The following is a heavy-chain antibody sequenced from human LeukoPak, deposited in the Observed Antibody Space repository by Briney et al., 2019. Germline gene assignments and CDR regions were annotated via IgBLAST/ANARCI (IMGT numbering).Heavy chain of an antibody. CDR3: ARAGLVNTFDY. J-gene: IGHJ4*02. Sequence: SETLSLTCAVSGGSFSGYYWSWIRQSPGKGLEWIGEINHSGSTNYNPSLKSRVTISVDTSKNQFSLKLSSVTAADTAVYYCARAGLVNTFDYWGQGTLVTVSS. CDR1: GGSFSGYY. CDR2: INHSGST. D-gene: IGHD3-3*01. V-gene: IGHV4-34*01.